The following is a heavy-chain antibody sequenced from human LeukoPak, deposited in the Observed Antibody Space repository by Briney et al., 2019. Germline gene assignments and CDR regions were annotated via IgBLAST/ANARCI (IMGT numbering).Heavy chain of an antibody. Sequence: ASVKVSCKASGYTFTGYYMHWVRQAPGQGLEWMGIINPSGGSTNYAQKFQGRVTMTRVTSTSTVYMELSGLRSEDTAVYYCARRYCSGGDCPLGYWGQGTLVTVSS. CDR3: ARRYCSGGDCPLGY. CDR2: INPSGGST. D-gene: IGHD2-15*01. CDR1: GYTFTGYY. J-gene: IGHJ4*02. V-gene: IGHV1-46*01.